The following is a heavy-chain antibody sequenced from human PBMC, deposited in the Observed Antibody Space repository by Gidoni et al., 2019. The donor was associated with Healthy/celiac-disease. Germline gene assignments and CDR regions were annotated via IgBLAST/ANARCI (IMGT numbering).Heavy chain of an antibody. CDR2: ISSSSSYI. CDR3: ARVSEMATIEDDAFDI. V-gene: IGHV3-21*01. Sequence: EVQLVESGGGLVKPGGSLRLSCAASGFTFSSYSMNWVRQAPGKGLEWVSSISSSSSYIYYADSVKGRFTISRDNAKNSLYLQMNSLRAEDTAVYYCARVSEMATIEDDAFDIWGQGTMVTVSS. D-gene: IGHD5-12*01. CDR1: GFTFSSYS. J-gene: IGHJ3*02.